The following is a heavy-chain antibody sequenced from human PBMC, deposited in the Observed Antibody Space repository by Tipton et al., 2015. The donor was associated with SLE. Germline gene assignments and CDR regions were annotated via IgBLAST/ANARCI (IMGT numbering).Heavy chain of an antibody. CDR3: AKGDRTHDAFDI. CDR2: INPSGGST. Sequence: QVQLVQSGAEVKKPGASVKVSCKASGYTFTSYYMHWVRQAPGQGLEWMGIINPSGGSTSYAQKFQGRVTMTRGRTTSTVYMELSSLRSEDAAVYYCAKGDRTHDAFDIWGQGAMVTVSS. V-gene: IGHV1-46*01. CDR1: GYTFTSYY. J-gene: IGHJ3*02.